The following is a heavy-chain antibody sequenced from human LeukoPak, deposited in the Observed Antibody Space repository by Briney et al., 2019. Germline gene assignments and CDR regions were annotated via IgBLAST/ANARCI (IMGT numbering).Heavy chain of an antibody. Sequence: SETLSLTCAVYGGSFSGYYWSWVRQPPGKGLEWIGEIYHSGSTNYNPSLKSRVTISVDKSKNQFSLKLSSVTAADTAVYYCARVYCSGGSCYDSRGWFDPWGQGTLVTVSS. D-gene: IGHD2-15*01. CDR3: ARVYCSGGSCYDSRGWFDP. CDR2: IYHSGST. V-gene: IGHV4-34*01. J-gene: IGHJ5*02. CDR1: GGSFSGYY.